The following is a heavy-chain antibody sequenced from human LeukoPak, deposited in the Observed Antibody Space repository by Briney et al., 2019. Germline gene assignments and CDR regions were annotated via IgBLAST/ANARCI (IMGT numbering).Heavy chain of an antibody. CDR1: GYTFTSYA. V-gene: IGHV1-3*01. CDR3: ARARTVSTMVRGVPFDY. J-gene: IGHJ4*02. Sequence: ASVKVSCKASGYTFTSYAMHWVRQAPGQRLEWMGWINAGNGNTKHSQKFQGRVTITRDTSASTAYMELSSLRSEDTAVYYCARARTVSTMVRGVPFDYWGQGTLVTVSS. D-gene: IGHD3-10*01. CDR2: INAGNGNT.